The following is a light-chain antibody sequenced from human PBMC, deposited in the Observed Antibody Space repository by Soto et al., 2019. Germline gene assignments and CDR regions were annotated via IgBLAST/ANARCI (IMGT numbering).Light chain of an antibody. CDR3: SSYSGTNYHYV. V-gene: IGLV2-8*01. CDR2: EVS. J-gene: IGLJ1*01. CDR1: SSDVGGYNY. Sequence: QSALTQPPSASGSFGQSVTISCTGTSSDVGGYNYVSWYQQHPGKAPKLMIYEVSERPSGVPDRFSGSKSGNTDSLTVSGLQADDEADYYCSSYSGTNYHYVFGTGTKVTVL.